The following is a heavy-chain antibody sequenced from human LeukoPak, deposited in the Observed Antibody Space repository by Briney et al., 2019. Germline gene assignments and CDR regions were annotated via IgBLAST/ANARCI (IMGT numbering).Heavy chain of an antibody. J-gene: IGHJ6*02. CDR3: AKDLERASYYYYYGMDV. CDR1: GFTFSNYA. V-gene: IGHV3-30*04. D-gene: IGHD1-1*01. CDR2: ISYDGSNK. Sequence: GGSLRLSCAASGFTFSNYAMHWVRQAPGKGLEWVAVISYDGSNKYYADSVKGRFTISRDNSKNTLYLQMNSLRAEDTAVYYCAKDLERASYYYYYGMDVWGQGTTVTVSS.